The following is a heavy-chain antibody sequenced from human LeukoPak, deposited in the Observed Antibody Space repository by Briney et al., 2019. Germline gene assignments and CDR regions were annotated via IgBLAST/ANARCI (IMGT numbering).Heavy chain of an antibody. V-gene: IGHV3-53*01. D-gene: IGHD5-18*01. Sequence: GGSLRLSCAASGFTVSNNYMTWVRQAPGKGLEWVSVIYSDGSTFYADSVKGRFSISRDNSKNTLYLQMNSLRAEDTAVYYCAKDPEDTDMASYNYMDVWGKGTTVTVSS. CDR3: AKDPEDTDMASYNYMDV. J-gene: IGHJ6*03. CDR1: GFTVSNNY. CDR2: IYSDGST.